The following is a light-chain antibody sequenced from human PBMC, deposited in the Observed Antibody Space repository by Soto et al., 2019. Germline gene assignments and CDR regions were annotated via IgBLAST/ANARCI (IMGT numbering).Light chain of an antibody. V-gene: IGKV2-24*01. J-gene: IGKJ2*01. CDR2: NIS. CDR3: MQATQPYT. CDR1: QSLVHSEGNTY. Sequence: EIVMTQTPLSSPVTLGQPASISCRASQSLVHSEGNTYLSWLQQRPGQPPRLLIYNISNRCSGVTDRVSGSGAGIDFTMKISRVEAEDVGVYYCMQATQPYTFGQGTKLEIK.